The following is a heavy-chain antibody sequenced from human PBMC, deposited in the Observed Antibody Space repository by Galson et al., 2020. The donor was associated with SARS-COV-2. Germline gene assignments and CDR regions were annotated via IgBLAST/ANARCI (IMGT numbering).Heavy chain of an antibody. V-gene: IGHV4-31*01. Sequence: ETSETLTPPCTVSGASIRSGGYYWSCIRQHKGKGLAWTGYIYYRGSTNYHPSLKSPVTISVDTSKNQFSLQPSSVTAADTAVYYCARAPTPKGAGGIFYYDGMDVWGQGTTVTVSS. CDR1: GASIRSGGYY. CDR2: IYYRGST. J-gene: IGHJ6*02. CDR3: ARAPTPKGAGGIFYYDGMDV. D-gene: IGHD3-9*01.